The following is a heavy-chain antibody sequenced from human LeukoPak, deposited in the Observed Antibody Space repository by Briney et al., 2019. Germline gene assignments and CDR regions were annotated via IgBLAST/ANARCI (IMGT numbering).Heavy chain of an antibody. CDR1: GESFSGYY. CDR3: ARYGRIGSTS. CDR2: VNHSGST. J-gene: IGHJ4*02. V-gene: IGHV4-34*01. Sequence: SETLSLTCAVYGESFSGYYWSWIRQPPGKGLEWIGEVNHSGSTNYNPSLKSRVTISVDTSKNQFSLKLSSVTAADTAVYYCARYGRIGSTSWGQGTLVTVSS. D-gene: IGHD2-2*01.